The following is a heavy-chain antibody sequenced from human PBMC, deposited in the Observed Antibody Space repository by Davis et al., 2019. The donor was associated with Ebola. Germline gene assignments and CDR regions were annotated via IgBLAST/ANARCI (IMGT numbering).Heavy chain of an antibody. Sequence: GGSLRLSCAASGFTFSTYSMNWVRQAPGKGLEWVSSISSSSSYIYYADSVKGRFTITRDNVKNSLYLQMNSLRAEDTAVYYCTREYGDYLLDYWGQGTLVTVSS. V-gene: IGHV3-21*01. J-gene: IGHJ4*02. D-gene: IGHD4-17*01. CDR3: TREYGDYLLDY. CDR2: ISSSSSYI. CDR1: GFTFSTYS.